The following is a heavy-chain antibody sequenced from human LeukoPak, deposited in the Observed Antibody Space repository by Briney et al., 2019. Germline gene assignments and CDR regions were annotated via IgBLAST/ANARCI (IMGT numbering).Heavy chain of an antibody. Sequence: GGSLRLSCAASGFTFSSYAMSWVRQAPGKGLEWVSYISSSGSTIYYADSVKGRFTISRDNAKNSLYLQMNSLRAEDTAVYYCAKSGSYDPDAFDIWGQGTMVTVSS. J-gene: IGHJ3*02. V-gene: IGHV3-48*04. CDR2: ISSSGSTI. CDR1: GFTFSSYA. D-gene: IGHD1-26*01. CDR3: AKSGSYDPDAFDI.